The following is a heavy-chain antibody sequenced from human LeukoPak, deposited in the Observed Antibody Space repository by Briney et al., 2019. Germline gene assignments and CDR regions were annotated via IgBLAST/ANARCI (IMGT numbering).Heavy chain of an antibody. V-gene: IGHV4-34*01. Sequence: SETLSLTCAVYGGSFSGYYWSWIRQPPGKGLEWIGEINHSGSTNYNPSLKSRATISVDTSKNQFSLKLSSVTAADTAVYYRARHGPVYGDYFDYWGQGTLVTVSS. J-gene: IGHJ4*02. D-gene: IGHD4-17*01. CDR3: ARHGPVYGDYFDY. CDR1: GGSFSGYY. CDR2: INHSGST.